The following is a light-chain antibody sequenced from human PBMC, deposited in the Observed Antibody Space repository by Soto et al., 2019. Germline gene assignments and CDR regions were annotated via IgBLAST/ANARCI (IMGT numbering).Light chain of an antibody. CDR1: QSVSRS. Sequence: EIVLTQSPGTLSLSPGERATLSCRASQSVSRSLAWYQQKPGQAPRPLIHGASTRATGIPARFSGSGSGTEFTLTISSLQSEDFAVYYCQHYNNWPPWTFGQGTKVDI. V-gene: IGKV3-15*01. CDR3: QHYNNWPPWT. J-gene: IGKJ1*01. CDR2: GAS.